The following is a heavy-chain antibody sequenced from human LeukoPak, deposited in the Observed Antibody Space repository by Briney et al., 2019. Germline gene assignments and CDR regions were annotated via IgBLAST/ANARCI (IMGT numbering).Heavy chain of an antibody. CDR3: AREFITMTGGGAFDI. D-gene: IGHD3-22*01. CDR1: GFTFSSNS. CDR2: ISGSSSTI. J-gene: IGHJ3*02. Sequence: PGGSLRLSCAASGFTFSSNSMNWVRQAPGKGLEWVSYISGSSSTIYYADSVKGRFTISRDNATNSLYLQMNSLRAEDTAVYYCAREFITMTGGGAFDIWGQGTMVTVSS. V-gene: IGHV3-48*01.